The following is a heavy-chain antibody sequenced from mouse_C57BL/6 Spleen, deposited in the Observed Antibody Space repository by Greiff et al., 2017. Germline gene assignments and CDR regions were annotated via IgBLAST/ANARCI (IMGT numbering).Heavy chain of an antibody. CDR1: GYTFTDYY. Sequence: EVQLQQSGPELVKPGASVKISCKASGYTFTDYYMNWVKQSHGKSLEWIGDINPNNGGTSYNQKFKGKATLTVDKSSSTAYMELRSLTSEDSAVYYCARRGNYVPMDYWGQGTSVTVSS. D-gene: IGHD2-1*01. CDR2: INPNNGGT. J-gene: IGHJ4*01. CDR3: ARRGNYVPMDY. V-gene: IGHV1-26*01.